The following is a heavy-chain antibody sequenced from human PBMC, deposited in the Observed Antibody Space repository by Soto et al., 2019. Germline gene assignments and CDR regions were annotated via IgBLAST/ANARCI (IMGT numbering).Heavy chain of an antibody. V-gene: IGHV4-30-2*01. CDR1: GGSISSGGYS. CDR3: ASDYDSSGYSWFDP. CDR2: IYHSGST. D-gene: IGHD3-22*01. J-gene: IGHJ5*02. Sequence: QLQLQESGSGLVKPSQTLSLTCAVSGGSISSGGYSWSWIRQPPGKGLEWIGYIYHSGSTYYNPSLKSRVTISVDRSKNQFSLMLSSVTAADTAVYYCASDYDSSGYSWFDPWGQGTLVTVSS.